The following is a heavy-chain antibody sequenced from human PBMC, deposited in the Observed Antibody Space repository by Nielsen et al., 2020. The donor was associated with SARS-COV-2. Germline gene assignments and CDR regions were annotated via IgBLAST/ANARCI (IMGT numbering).Heavy chain of an antibody. V-gene: IGHV3-23*01. D-gene: IGHD3-22*01. CDR1: GFTFIDNA. CDR2: IRGSGPRT. J-gene: IGHJ6*02. CDR3: AKAFYYDDSGYSAGLDV. Sequence: GGSLRLSCAASGFTFIDNAMNWVRQAPGMGLEWVPAIRGSGPRTSYTESVRGRFTISRDTSKNTLYLQMNSLRAGDTAVYYCAKAFYYDDSGYSAGLDVWGPGTTVTVSS.